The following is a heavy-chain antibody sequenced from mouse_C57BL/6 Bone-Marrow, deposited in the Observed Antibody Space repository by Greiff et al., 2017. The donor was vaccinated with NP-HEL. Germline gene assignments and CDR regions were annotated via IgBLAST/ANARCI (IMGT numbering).Heavy chain of an antibody. J-gene: IGHJ4*01. CDR3: ARRRRGYYGSSERDYAMDY. Sequence: VQLQQSGTELVKPGASVKLSCKASGYTFTSYWMHWVKQRPGQGLEWIGNINPSNGGTNYNEKFKSKATLTVDKSSSTAYMQLSSLTSEDSAVYYCARRRRGYYGSSERDYAMDYWGQGTSVTVSS. CDR1: GYTFTSYW. CDR2: INPSNGGT. V-gene: IGHV1-53*01. D-gene: IGHD1-1*01.